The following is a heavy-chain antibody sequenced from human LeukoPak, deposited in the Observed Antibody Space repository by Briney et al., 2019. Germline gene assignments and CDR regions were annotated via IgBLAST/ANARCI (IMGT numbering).Heavy chain of an antibody. D-gene: IGHD3-22*01. V-gene: IGHV4-59*01. CDR1: GGSISIYY. CDR2: IYYSGST. J-gene: IGHJ5*02. Sequence: SETLSLTCAVSGGSISIYYWSWIRRPPGKGLEWIGYIYYSGSTNYNPSLKSRVTISVDTSKNQFSLKLSSVTAADTAVYYCARGGYYDSSGYNWFDPWGQGTLVTVSS. CDR3: ARGGYYDSSGYNWFDP.